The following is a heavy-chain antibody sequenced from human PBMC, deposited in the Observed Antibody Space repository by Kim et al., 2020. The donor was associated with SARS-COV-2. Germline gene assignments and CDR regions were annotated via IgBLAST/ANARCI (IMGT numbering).Heavy chain of an antibody. CDR1: GFTFSSYA. CDR3: AKDKGPGGLIAAAGTGATGY. J-gene: IGHJ4*02. CDR2: ISGSGGST. Sequence: GGSLRLSCAASGFTFSSYAMSWVRQAPGKGLEWVSAISGSGGSTYYADSVKGRFTISRDNSKNTLYLQMNSLRAEDTAVYYCAKDKGPGGLIAAAGTGATGYWGQGTLVTVSS. V-gene: IGHV3-23*01. D-gene: IGHD6-13*01.